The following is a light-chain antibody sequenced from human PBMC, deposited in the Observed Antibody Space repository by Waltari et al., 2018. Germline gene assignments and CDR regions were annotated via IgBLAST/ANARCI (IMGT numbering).Light chain of an antibody. CDR3: AAWDDSLNGPV. Sequence: QSVLTQPPSVSEAPRQRVTISCSGSSSTIGNTAVPWYQHLPGKAPKLLIYSDALLPSGVADRFSGSRSGTSASLAISGLQSEDEADYYCAAWDDSLNGPVFGGGTKLTVL. J-gene: IGLJ3*02. CDR2: SDA. V-gene: IGLV1-36*01. CDR1: SSTIGNTA.